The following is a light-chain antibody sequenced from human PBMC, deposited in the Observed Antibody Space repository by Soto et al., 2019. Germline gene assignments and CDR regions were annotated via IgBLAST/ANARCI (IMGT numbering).Light chain of an antibody. V-gene: IGKV1-5*03. CDR3: QHYNSYSEA. J-gene: IGKJ1*01. Sequence: DIQMTQSPSTLSGSVGDRVTITCRASQTISSWFAWNQQKPGKAPKLLIYKASTLKSGVPSRFSGSGSGTQFTLPISSLQSDDFATYYCQHYNSYSEAFGQGTKGELK. CDR2: KAS. CDR1: QTISSW.